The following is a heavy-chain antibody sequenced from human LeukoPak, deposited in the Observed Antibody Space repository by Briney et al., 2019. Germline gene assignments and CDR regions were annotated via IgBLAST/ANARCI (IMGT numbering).Heavy chain of an antibody. D-gene: IGHD5-12*01. V-gene: IGHV3-66*04. CDR1: GFTVSSNY. Sequence: PGGSLRLSCAASGFTVSSNYMSWVRQAPGKGLEWVSVIYSGGSTYYADSVKGRFTISRDNSKNTLYLKMNSLRAEDTAVYYCARHYSGYESYFDYWGQGTLVTVSS. CDR3: ARHYSGYESYFDY. CDR2: IYSGGST. J-gene: IGHJ4*02.